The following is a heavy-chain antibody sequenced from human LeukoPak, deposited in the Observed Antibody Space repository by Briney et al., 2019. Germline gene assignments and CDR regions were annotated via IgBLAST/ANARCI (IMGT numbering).Heavy chain of an antibody. D-gene: IGHD3-22*01. V-gene: IGHV4-4*07. CDR3: ARLPDYYDSSGSIDY. CDR2: IHTSGST. CDR1: GGSISSYY. Sequence: SETLSLTCTVSGGSISSYYWSWIRQPAGKGLEWIGRIHTSGSTNYNPSLKSRVTMSVDTSKNQFSLKLSSVTAADTAVYYCARLPDYYDSSGSIDYWGQGTLVTVSS. J-gene: IGHJ4*02.